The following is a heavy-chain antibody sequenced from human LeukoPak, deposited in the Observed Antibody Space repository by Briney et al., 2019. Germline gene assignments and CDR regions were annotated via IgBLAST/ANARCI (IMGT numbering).Heavy chain of an antibody. J-gene: IGHJ4*02. V-gene: IGHV1-3*01. CDR2: INAGNGNT. Sequence: ASVKVSCKASGYTFTIYAMHWVRQAPGQRLEWMGWINAGNGNTKYSQKFQGRVTITRDTSASTAYMELSSLRSEDTAVYYCARGTYCSSTSCYNLGDYWGQGTLVTVSS. D-gene: IGHD2-2*02. CDR1: GYTFTIYA. CDR3: ARGTYCSSTSCYNLGDY.